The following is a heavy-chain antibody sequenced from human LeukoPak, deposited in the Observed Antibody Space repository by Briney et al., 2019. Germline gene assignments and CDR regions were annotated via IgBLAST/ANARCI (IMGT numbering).Heavy chain of an antibody. CDR3: ARDIVPAAALDY. CDR2: INPSGGST. V-gene: IGHV1-46*01. J-gene: IGHJ4*02. Sequence: ASVKVSCKASGYTFTSYYMHWVRQAPGQGLEWMGIINPSGGSTSYAQKFQGRVTMTRDTSTSAAYMELSSLRSEDTAVYYCARDIVPAAALDYWGQGTLVTVSS. D-gene: IGHD2-2*01. CDR1: GYTFTSYY.